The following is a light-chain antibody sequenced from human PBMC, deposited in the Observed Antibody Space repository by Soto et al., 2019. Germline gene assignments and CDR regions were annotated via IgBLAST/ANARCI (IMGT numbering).Light chain of an antibody. Sequence: EIVLTQSPATLSLSPWGRATLSCRASQSVSTYLSWYQRKPGQAPRLLIYGASSRATGIPGRFSGGGSGTDFSLTISRLHPEDFAVYYCQQYNSSPITFGQGTRLEIK. CDR1: QSVSTY. J-gene: IGKJ5*01. V-gene: IGKV3-20*01. CDR3: QQYNSSPIT. CDR2: GAS.